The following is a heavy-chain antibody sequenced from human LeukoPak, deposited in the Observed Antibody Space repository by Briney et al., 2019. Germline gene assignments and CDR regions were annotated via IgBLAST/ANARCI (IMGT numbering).Heavy chain of an antibody. D-gene: IGHD2-15*01. V-gene: IGHV3-23*05. CDR2: IGSDNKP. CDR3: AKQLGYCSVGNCYFDY. J-gene: IGHJ4*02. CDR1: GFTFSAYA. Sequence: PRGSPRLSCEASGFTFSAYAMTWVRQAPGKGLEWVSSIGSDNKPHYSESVKGRFAISRDNSKNTLYLQMNTLRAEDTAVYYCAKQLGYCSVGNCYFDYWGQGTLVNV.